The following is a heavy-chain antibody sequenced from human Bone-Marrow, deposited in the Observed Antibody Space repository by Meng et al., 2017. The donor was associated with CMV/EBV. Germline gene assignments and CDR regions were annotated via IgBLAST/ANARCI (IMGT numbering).Heavy chain of an antibody. Sequence: GESLKISCAASGFTFSNYWMTWVRQAPGKGLEWVSAISGSGGSTYYADSVKGRFTISRDNSKNTLYLQKNSLRAEDTAVYYCAKDLDDFWSGPYAFDIWGQGTMVTVSS. CDR2: ISGSGGST. D-gene: IGHD3-3*01. CDR3: AKDLDDFWSGPYAFDI. V-gene: IGHV3-23*01. CDR1: GFTFSNYW. J-gene: IGHJ3*02.